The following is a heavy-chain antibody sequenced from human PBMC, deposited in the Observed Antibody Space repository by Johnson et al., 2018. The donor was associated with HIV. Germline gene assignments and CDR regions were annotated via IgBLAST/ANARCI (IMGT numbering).Heavy chain of an antibody. D-gene: IGHD4-17*01. CDR1: GFTFDEYD. J-gene: IGHJ3*02. Sequence: VQLVESGGGLVRPGESLVLSCAASGFTFDEYDMTWVRQTPGKGLEWVSTINWNGGSTGYADSVKGRFTISRDNAKNSLYREMNSLRDEDTALYYCATGSPTVTTNAFDIWGQGTMVTVSS. CDR3: ATGSPTVTTNAFDI. CDR2: INWNGGST. V-gene: IGHV3-20*04.